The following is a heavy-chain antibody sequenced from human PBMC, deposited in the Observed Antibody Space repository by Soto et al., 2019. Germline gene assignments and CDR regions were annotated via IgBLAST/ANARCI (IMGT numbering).Heavy chain of an antibody. CDR3: ARGRSSSWYHY. V-gene: IGHV4-34*01. Sequence: SETLSLTCAVYGGSFLGYYWSWIRQPPGKGLEWIGEINHSGSTNYNPSLKSRVTISVDTSKNQFSLKLSSVTAADTAVYYCARGRSSSWYHYWGQGTLVTVSS. CDR2: INHSGST. D-gene: IGHD6-13*01. J-gene: IGHJ4*02. CDR1: GGSFLGYY.